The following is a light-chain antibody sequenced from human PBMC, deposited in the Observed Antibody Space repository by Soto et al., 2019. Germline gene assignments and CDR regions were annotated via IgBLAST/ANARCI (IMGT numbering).Light chain of an antibody. CDR2: GVS. CDR3: QQRSNWPPIT. Sequence: VLTQSPGTLPSSPGERAALSCRASQSISNSSLAWYQQKPGQAPRLLIHGVSIRATGIPDRFRGSGSGTDFTLTISRLEPEDFAVYYCQQRSNWPPITFGQGTRLEIK. V-gene: IGKV3D-20*02. CDR1: QSISNSS. J-gene: IGKJ5*01.